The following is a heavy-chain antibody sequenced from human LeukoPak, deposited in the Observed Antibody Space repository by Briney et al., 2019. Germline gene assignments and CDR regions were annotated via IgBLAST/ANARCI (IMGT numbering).Heavy chain of an antibody. CDR3: ARDFSGASRIDY. V-gene: IGHV3-30*03. Sequence: GGSLRLSCAASGFTFSSYSMDWVRQAPGKGLEWVAVISYDAYREYHADSVKGRFTISRDNSKNTLYLQMNSLRAEDTAVYYCARDFSGASRIDYWGQGTLVTVSS. CDR2: ISYDAYRE. J-gene: IGHJ4*02. D-gene: IGHD4/OR15-4a*01. CDR1: GFTFSSYS.